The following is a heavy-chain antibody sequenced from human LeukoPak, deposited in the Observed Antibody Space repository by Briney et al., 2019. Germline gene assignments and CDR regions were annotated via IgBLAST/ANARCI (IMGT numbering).Heavy chain of an antibody. V-gene: IGHV3-9*01. CDR3: ARDEGAVAGIDY. Sequence: PGGSLRLSCAASGFTFDDYAMHWVRQAPGKGLEWVSGISRNSGSIGYADSVKGRFTISRDNAKNSLYLQMNSLRAEDTAVYYCARDEGAVAGIDYWGQGTLVTVSS. J-gene: IGHJ4*02. CDR1: GFTFDDYA. D-gene: IGHD6-19*01. CDR2: ISRNSGSI.